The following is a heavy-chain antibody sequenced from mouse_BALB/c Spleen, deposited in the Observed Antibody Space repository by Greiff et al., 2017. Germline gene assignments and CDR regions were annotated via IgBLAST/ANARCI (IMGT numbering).Heavy chain of an antibody. V-gene: IGHV6-6*02. CDR3: TRQSYGSSYGFAY. J-gene: IGHJ3*01. D-gene: IGHD1-1*01. CDR1: GFTFSNYW. CDR2: IRLKSNNYAT. Sequence: EVHLVESGGGLVQPGGSMKLSCVASGFTFSNYWMNWVRQSPEKGLEWVAEIRLKSNNYATHYAESVKGRFTISRDDSKSSVYLQMNNLRAEDTGIYYCTRQSYGSSYGFAYWGQGTLVTVSA.